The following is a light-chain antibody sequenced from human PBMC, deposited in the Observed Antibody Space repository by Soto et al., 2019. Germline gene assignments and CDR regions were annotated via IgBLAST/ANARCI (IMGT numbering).Light chain of an antibody. CDR3: QHYDSSPPWT. Sequence: EIVLTQSPGTLSLSPGERATLSCRASQSVSSTSLAWYQQKPGQAPRLLIFAASNRATGIPDRFSGSGPGTDFTPTISSLEPEDFALYYCQHYDSSPPWTFGQGTKV. CDR1: QSVSSTS. CDR2: AAS. J-gene: IGKJ1*01. V-gene: IGKV3-20*01.